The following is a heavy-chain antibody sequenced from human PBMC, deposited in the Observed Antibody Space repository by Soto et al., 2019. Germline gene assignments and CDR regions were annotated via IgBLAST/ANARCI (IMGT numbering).Heavy chain of an antibody. Sequence: QVQLQESGPGLVKPSQTLSLTCTVSGGSTSSDNYWSWIRQPPGKGLEWIGHIYYSGNTDYNPSLKSRLAISIDTSKNQFSLKRSSVTAADTAVYFWAREGGESSDGLYYFDSWGQGSLVTVSS. CDR1: GGSTSSDNY. V-gene: IGHV4-30-4*01. CDR3: AREGGESSDGLYYFDS. J-gene: IGHJ4*02. CDR2: IYYSGNT. D-gene: IGHD3-16*01.